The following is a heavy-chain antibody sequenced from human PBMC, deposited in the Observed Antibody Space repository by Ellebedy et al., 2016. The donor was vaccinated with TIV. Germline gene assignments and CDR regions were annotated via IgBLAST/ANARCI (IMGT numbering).Heavy chain of an antibody. Sequence: PGGSLRLSCAASGFTFGSFGMNWVRQAPGKGLEWVSIISANGGTTYYADSVKGRFTISRDNSKNTLFLQMSSLRAEDTAVYFCARRSTDFAFDSWGQGTLVTVSS. V-gene: IGHV3-23*01. J-gene: IGHJ4*02. CDR1: GFTFGSFG. D-gene: IGHD3/OR15-3a*01. CDR3: ARRSTDFAFDS. CDR2: ISANGGTT.